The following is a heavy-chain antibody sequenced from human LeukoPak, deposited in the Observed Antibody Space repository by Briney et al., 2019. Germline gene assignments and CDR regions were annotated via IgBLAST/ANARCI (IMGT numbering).Heavy chain of an antibody. D-gene: IGHD5-18*01. Sequence: GGSLRLSCAASGFTFSSYVMTWVRQAPGKGLEWVSSISSSSSYIYYADSVKGRFTISRDNAKNSLYLQMNSLRAEDTAVYYCARDSRNTARGFDYWGQGTLVTVSS. CDR1: GFTFSSYV. J-gene: IGHJ4*02. CDR2: ISSSSSYI. CDR3: ARDSRNTARGFDY. V-gene: IGHV3-21*01.